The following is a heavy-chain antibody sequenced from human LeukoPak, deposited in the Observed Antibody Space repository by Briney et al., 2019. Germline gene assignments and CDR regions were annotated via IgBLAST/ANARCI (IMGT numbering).Heavy chain of an antibody. D-gene: IGHD1-14*01. V-gene: IGHV3-11*06. CDR3: ARGGRNDLRSWFDA. Sequence: PGGSLRLSSAGSGFTFSGYDMIWIRQPPGKGLEWVAHMSSSLLKYTRYAESVKGGFTISRDNAKNTVYVEMDSMTTNDTALYYCARGGRNDLRSWFDAWGQGTLVTVSS. J-gene: IGHJ5*02. CDR1: GFTFSGYD. CDR2: MSSSLLK.